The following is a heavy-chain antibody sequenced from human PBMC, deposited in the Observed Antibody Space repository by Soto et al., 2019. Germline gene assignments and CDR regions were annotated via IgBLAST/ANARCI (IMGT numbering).Heavy chain of an antibody. CDR1: GFTFSTYA. CDR3: ARDSPQGVDV. CDR2: ISYDGSNK. V-gene: IGHV3-30-3*01. Sequence: GGSLRLSCAASGFTFSTYAMHWVRQAPGKGLEWVAVISYDGSNKYHADSVKGRFTISRDSSKNTLYLQMNSLTGEDTAVYYCARDSPQGVDVWGQGTTVTVSS. J-gene: IGHJ6*02.